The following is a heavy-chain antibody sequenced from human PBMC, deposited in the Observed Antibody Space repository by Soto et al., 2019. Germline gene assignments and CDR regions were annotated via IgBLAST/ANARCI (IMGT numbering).Heavy chain of an antibody. CDR2: ISSSSSYI. D-gene: IGHD3-16*01. CDR3: ARGHGVFVDGGDAFDI. J-gene: IGHJ3*02. Sequence: EVQLVESGGGLVKPGGSLRLSCAASGFTFSSYCMSWVRQAPGKGLEWVSSISSSSSYIYYADSVKGRFTISRDNAKNSQYLHMNSKRAEDTAVYYCARGHGVFVDGGDAFDIWGQGTMVTVSS. V-gene: IGHV3-21*01. CDR1: GFTFSSYC.